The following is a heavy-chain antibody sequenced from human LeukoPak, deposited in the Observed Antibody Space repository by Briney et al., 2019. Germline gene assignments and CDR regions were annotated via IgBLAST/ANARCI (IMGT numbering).Heavy chain of an antibody. D-gene: IGHD3-10*01. CDR3: ARGLTMVRQQKGSLKNWFDP. J-gene: IGHJ5*02. CDR1: GYTFTSYD. Sequence: ASVKVSCKASGYTFTSYDINWVRQATGQGLEWMGWMNPNSGNTGYAQKFQGRVTITRNTSISTAYMELSSLRSEDTAVYYCARGLTMVRQQKGSLKNWFDPWGQGTLVTVSS. V-gene: IGHV1-8*03. CDR2: MNPNSGNT.